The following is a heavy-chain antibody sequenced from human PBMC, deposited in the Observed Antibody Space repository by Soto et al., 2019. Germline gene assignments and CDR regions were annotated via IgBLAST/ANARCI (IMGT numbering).Heavy chain of an antibody. V-gene: IGHV1-58*01. D-gene: IGHD3-9*01. Sequence: SVKVSCKASGFTFTSSAVQWVRQARGQRLEWIGWIVVGSGNTNYAQKFQERVTITRDMFTSTAYMELSSLRSEDTAVYYCAAGGNILTGYYTSYYYGMDVWGQGTTVTVSS. CDR3: AAGGNILTGYYTSYYYGMDV. CDR2: IVVGSGNT. CDR1: GFTFTSSA. J-gene: IGHJ6*02.